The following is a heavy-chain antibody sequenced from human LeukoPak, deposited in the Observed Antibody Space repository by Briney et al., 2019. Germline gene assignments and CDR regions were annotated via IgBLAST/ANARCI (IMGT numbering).Heavy chain of an antibody. J-gene: IGHJ4*02. Sequence: GGSLRLSCAASGFTFSSYGMHWVRQAPGKGLEWVAVIWYDGSNKYYADSVKGRFTISRDNSKNTLYLQMNSLRAEDTAVYSCARTDVNYYDSSGYSPVVDYWGQGTLVTVSS. V-gene: IGHV3-33*01. D-gene: IGHD3-22*01. CDR1: GFTFSSYG. CDR2: IWYDGSNK. CDR3: ARTDVNYYDSSGYSPVVDY.